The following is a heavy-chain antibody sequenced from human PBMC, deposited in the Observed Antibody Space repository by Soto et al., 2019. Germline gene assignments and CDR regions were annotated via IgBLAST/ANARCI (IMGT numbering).Heavy chain of an antibody. V-gene: IGHV4-34*01. CDR1: GGSFSGYY. CDR3: ARGALRYFDWLWYAFDI. Sequence: PSETLSLTCAVYGGSFSGYYWSWIRQPPGKGLEWIGEINHSGSTNYNPSLKSRVTISVDTSKNQFSLKLSSVTAADTAVYYCARGALRYFDWLWYAFDIWGQGTMVT. D-gene: IGHD3-9*01. J-gene: IGHJ3*02. CDR2: INHSGST.